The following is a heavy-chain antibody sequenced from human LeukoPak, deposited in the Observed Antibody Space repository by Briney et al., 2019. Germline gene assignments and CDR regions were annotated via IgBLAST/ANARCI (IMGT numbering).Heavy chain of an antibody. Sequence: ASVKVSCKASGYTFTSYGISWVRQAPGQGLEWMGWTGAYNGNTNYAQKLQGRVTMTTDTSTSTAYMELRSLRSDDTAVYYCARPLKRGAVYYYDSSGYWYWFDPWGQGTLVTVSS. J-gene: IGHJ5*02. D-gene: IGHD3-22*01. CDR3: ARPLKRGAVYYYDSSGYWYWFDP. CDR2: TGAYNGNT. V-gene: IGHV1-18*01. CDR1: GYTFTSYG.